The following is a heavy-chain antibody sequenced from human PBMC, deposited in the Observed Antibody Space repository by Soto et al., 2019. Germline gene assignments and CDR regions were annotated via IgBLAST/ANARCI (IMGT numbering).Heavy chain of an antibody. J-gene: IGHJ4*02. CDR3: VRSWAY. CDR2: VSPAGST. V-gene: IGHV3-23*01. CDR1: GFTFSNYG. D-gene: IGHD6-13*01. Sequence: EVQLLESGGGLVQPGGSLRHSCAASGFTFSNYGMNWIRLAPGEGLEWVSTVSPAGSTFYADSVRGRFTISRDNSKSTVDLQMNGLRVDDTAIYYCVRSWAYWGRGTVVTVSS.